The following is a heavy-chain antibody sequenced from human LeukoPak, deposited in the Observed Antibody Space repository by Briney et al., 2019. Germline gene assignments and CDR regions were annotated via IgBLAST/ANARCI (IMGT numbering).Heavy chain of an antibody. D-gene: IGHD4-17*01. CDR2: IYYSGST. V-gene: IGHV4-59*01. J-gene: IGHJ6*03. CDR3: ARVLYGDARRVYYYYYMDV. Sequence: PSETLSLTCTVSGGSISSYYWSWIRQPPGKGLEWIGYIYYSGSTNYNPSLKSRVTISVDTSKNQFSLKLSSVTAADTAVYYCARVLYGDARRVYYYYYMDVWGKGTTVTVS. CDR1: GGSISSYY.